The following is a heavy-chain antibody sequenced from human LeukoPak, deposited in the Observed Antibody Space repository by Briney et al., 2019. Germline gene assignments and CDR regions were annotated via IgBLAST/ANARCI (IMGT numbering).Heavy chain of an antibody. Sequence: GGSLRLSCAASGFTFSSYWMHWVRQAPGKGLVWASRIKSDGSTNYADSVKGRFTISRDNAKNTASLQMNSLRAEDTGVYYCARAPSEIGGYYPEYFRHWGQGTLVTVSS. CDR1: GFTFSSYW. D-gene: IGHD3-22*01. V-gene: IGHV3-74*01. J-gene: IGHJ1*01. CDR2: IKSDGST. CDR3: ARAPSEIGGYYPEYFRH.